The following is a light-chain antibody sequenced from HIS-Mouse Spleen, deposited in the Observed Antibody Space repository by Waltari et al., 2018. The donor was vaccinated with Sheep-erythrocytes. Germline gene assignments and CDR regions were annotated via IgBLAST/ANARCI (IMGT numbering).Light chain of an antibody. CDR2: AAS. J-gene: IGKJ4*01. Sequence: TQSPATLSLSPGGRATLSCRASQSISSYLNWYQQKPGKAPKLLIYAASSLQSGVPSRFSGSGSGTDFTLTISSLQPEDFATYYCQQSYSTPPTFGGGTKVEIK. CDR1: QSISSY. V-gene: IGKV1-39*01. CDR3: QQSYSTPPT.